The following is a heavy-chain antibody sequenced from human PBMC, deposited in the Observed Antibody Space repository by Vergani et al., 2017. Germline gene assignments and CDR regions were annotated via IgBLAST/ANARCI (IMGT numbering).Heavy chain of an antibody. J-gene: IGHJ3*02. D-gene: IGHD5-18*01. Sequence: EVQLVESGGGLVKPGGSLRLSCAASGFTFSSYSMNWVRQAPGKGLEWVSSISSSSSYIYYADSVKGRFTISRDNAKNSLYLQMNSLRSEDTAVYYCARELQLCSSCDAFDIWGQGTMVTVSS. CDR3: ARELQLCSSCDAFDI. CDR2: ISSSSSYI. V-gene: IGHV3-21*04. CDR1: GFTFSSYS.